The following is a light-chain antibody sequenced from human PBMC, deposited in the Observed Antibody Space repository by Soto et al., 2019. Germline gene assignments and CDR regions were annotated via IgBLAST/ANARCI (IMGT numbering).Light chain of an antibody. CDR1: QSVSSSY. V-gene: IGKV3-20*01. CDR2: DAS. J-gene: IGKJ2*01. CDR3: QQYGSSPYT. Sequence: EIVLTQSPGTLSLSPGERATLSCRASQSVSSSYLAWHQQKPGQAPRLLIYDASSRATGIPDRFSGSGSGTVFTLTISRLEPEDFSVYYCQQYGSSPYTFGQGTKLEIK.